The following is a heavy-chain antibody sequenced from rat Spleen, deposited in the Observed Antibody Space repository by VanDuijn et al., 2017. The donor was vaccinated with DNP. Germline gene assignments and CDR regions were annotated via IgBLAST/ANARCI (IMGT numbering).Heavy chain of an antibody. Sequence: QVQLKESGPGLVQPSQTLSLTCTVSGFSLTNYGIVWVRQPPGKGLEWIGAIWSGGSRDYNSPLKSRLTISRDTSKSQVFLKMNSLQTEDTAMYSCARFPPGYNSYRDWHLDFWGPGTMVTVSS. CDR1: GFSLTNYG. V-gene: IGHV2-16*01. D-gene: IGHD1-4*01. J-gene: IGHJ1*01. CDR2: IWSGGSR. CDR3: ARFPPGYNSYRDWHLDF.